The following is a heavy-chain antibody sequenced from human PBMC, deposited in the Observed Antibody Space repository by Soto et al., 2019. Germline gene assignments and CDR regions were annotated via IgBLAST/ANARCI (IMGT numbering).Heavy chain of an antibody. CDR1: GGSISSYY. CDR3: ARACSSNSCYDVFDY. V-gene: IGHV4-4*07. CDR2: IYTSGST. Sequence: SETLSLTCTVPGGSISSYYWSWIRQPAGKGLEWIGRIYTSGSTNYNPSLKSRVTMSVDTSKNQFSLKLSSVTAADTAVYYCARACSSNSCYDVFDYWGQGTLVTVSS. D-gene: IGHD2-2*01. J-gene: IGHJ4*02.